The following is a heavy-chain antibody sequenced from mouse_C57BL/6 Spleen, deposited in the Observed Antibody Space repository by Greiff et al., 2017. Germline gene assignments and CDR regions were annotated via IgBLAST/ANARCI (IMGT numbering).Heavy chain of an antibody. CDR3: ASTPIYYDLAY. CDR1: GYTFTDYN. Sequence: VHVKQSGPELVKPGASVKMSCKASGYTFTDYNMHWVKQSHGKSLEWIGYINPNNGGTSYNQKFKGKATLTVNKSSSTAYMELRSLTSEDSAVYYCASTPIYYDLAYWGQGTLVTVSA. D-gene: IGHD2-4*01. J-gene: IGHJ3*01. V-gene: IGHV1-22*01. CDR2: INPNNGGT.